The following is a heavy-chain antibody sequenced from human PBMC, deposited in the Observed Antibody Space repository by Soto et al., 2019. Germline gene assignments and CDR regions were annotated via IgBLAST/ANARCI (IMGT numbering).Heavy chain of an antibody. CDR3: ARDLDYGDYLTWFDP. CDR1: GFTFNNAW. J-gene: IGHJ5*02. CDR2: IKQDGSEK. V-gene: IGHV3-7*01. Sequence: PGGSLRLSCAASGFTFNNAWINWVRQAPGKGLEWVANIKQDGSEKYYVDSVKGRFTISRDNAKNSLYLQMNSLRAEDTAVYYCARDLDYGDYLTWFDPWGQGTLVTGSS. D-gene: IGHD4-17*01.